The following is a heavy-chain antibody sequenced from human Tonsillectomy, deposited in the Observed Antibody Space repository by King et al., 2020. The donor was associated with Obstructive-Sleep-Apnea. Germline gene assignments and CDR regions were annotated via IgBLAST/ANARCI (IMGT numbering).Heavy chain of an antibody. Sequence: QLQESGPGLVKPSETLSLTCTVSGESVTSYFWSWIRQPPGKGLEWIGYIYYNGNTDYNPSLKSRATISMDRSKNQFSLKLNSVTAADTAVYYCARDVYSYGLYYFDYWGQGIVVTVSS. D-gene: IGHD5-18*01. CDR1: GESVTSYF. J-gene: IGHJ4*02. CDR2: IYYNGNT. CDR3: ARDVYSYGLYYFDY. V-gene: IGHV4-59*02.